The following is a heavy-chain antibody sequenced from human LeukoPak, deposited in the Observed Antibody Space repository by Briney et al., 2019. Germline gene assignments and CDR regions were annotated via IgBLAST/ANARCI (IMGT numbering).Heavy chain of an antibody. CDR3: ARDREVVAFDI. V-gene: IGHV3-11*05. CDR1: GFTFSDYY. Sequence: PGGSLRLSCAASGFTFSDYYISWIRQPPGKGLEWVSYISGSTTYTNYADSVRGRFTISRDNPKNSLYLQMNSLRVEDTAVYYCARDREVVAFDIWGQGTMVTVSS. D-gene: IGHD2-15*01. CDR2: ISGSTTYT. J-gene: IGHJ3*02.